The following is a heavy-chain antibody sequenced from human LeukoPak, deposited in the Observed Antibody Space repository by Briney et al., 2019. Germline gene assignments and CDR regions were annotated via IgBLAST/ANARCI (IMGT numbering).Heavy chain of an antibody. D-gene: IGHD2-2*01. CDR1: VYTLTELS. CDR3: ATAGYCSSTNSYPLYYYYYMDV. V-gene: IGHV1-24*01. J-gene: IGHJ6*03. Sequence: GSVKVSCKVSVYTLTELSLHWVRQAPGKGLEWMGGFYPEEGETIYAQKFQGRVTMTEDTSTETAYMELSSLRSADTAVYYRATAGYCSSTNSYPLYYYYYMDVSGKGNTVTAS. CDR2: FYPEEGET.